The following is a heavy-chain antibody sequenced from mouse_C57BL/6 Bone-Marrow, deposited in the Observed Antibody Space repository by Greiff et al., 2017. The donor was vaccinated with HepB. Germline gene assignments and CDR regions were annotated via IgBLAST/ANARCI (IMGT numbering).Heavy chain of an antibody. V-gene: IGHV1-74*01. J-gene: IGHJ2*01. CDR3: EIRPTDD. CDR1: GYTFTSYW. CDR2: LHPSDSDT. D-gene: IGHD1-1*01. Sequence: QVQLQQPGAELVKPGASVQVSCQASGYTFTSYWLHWVKQRPGQGLAWIGRLHPSDSDTNYNQKFKGQATLTVDKSSSTAYMQRSSLTSEDSAVYYCEIRPTDDWGGGTTLTVTS.